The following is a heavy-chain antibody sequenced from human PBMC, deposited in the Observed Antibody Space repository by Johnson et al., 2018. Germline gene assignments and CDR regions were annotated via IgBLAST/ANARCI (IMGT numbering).Heavy chain of an antibody. J-gene: IGHJ3*02. CDR3: AKDRTYYYATGAMYI. V-gene: IGHV3-9*01. Sequence: EVQLVESGGGLVQPGRSLRLSCAASGFTFDDYAMHWVRQAPGKGLEWVSGISWTSGSIGYADSVKGRFTISRDNAKNSLYLQMNRLRAEDTALYYCAKDRTYYYATGAMYIWGQWTMVTVSS. D-gene: IGHD3-10*01. CDR2: ISWTSGSI. CDR1: GFTFDDYA.